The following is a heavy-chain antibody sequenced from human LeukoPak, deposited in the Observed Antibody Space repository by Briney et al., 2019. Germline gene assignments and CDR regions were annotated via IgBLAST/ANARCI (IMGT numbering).Heavy chain of an antibody. J-gene: IGHJ5*02. CDR1: GLTFSNSS. D-gene: IGHD2-15*01. CDR3: AKGFSVRGRFDP. CDR2: ISVSGIT. Sequence: GGSLRLSCAASGLTFSNSSMSWVRQPPGKGLEWVSGISVSGITVYADSVKGRLTISRDNSKNTLYLQMNNLRAEDTALYYCAKGFSVRGRFDPWGQGTLVTVSS. V-gene: IGHV3-23*01.